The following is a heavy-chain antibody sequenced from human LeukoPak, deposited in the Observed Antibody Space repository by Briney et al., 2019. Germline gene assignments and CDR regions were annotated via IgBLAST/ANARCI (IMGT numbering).Heavy chain of an antibody. D-gene: IGHD2-2*01. CDR2: INPNSGGA. J-gene: IGHJ4*02. CDR1: GYTFTDYY. CDR3: ARANALHCSSTSCLFDY. Sequence: ASVKVSCKASGYTFTDYYMHWVRQAPGQGLEWMGWINPNSGGAYSAQKFQGWVTMTRDTSISTAYMELSRLTSDDTAVYYCARANALHCSSTSCLFDYWDQGTLVTVSS. V-gene: IGHV1-2*04.